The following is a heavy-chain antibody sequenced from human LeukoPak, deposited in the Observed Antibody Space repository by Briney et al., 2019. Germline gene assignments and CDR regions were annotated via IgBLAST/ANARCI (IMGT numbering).Heavy chain of an antibody. CDR2: IYHSGST. J-gene: IGHJ4*02. Sequence: SGTLSLTCAVSGGSISSSNWRSWVRQPPGKGLEWIGEIYHSGSTNYNPSLKSRVTISVDKSKNQFSLKLTSVTAADTAAYYCARQGDSGWYYFDYWGQGTLVTVSS. CDR3: ARQGDSGWYYFDY. V-gene: IGHV4-4*02. D-gene: IGHD6-19*01. CDR1: GGSISSSNW.